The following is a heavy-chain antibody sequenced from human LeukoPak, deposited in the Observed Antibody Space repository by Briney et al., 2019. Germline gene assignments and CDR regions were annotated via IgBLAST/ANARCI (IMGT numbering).Heavy chain of an antibody. CDR1: GFIFNNYA. CDR3: ASSAVAGTDILYYFDY. V-gene: IGHV3-9*01. Sequence: GRSLRLSCAGSGFIFNNYAMHWVRQPPGKGLEWVSGISWNSGSIDYADSVKGRFTISRDNSKNTLFLQMNSLRAEDTAVYYCASSAVAGTDILYYFDYWGQGTLVTVSS. J-gene: IGHJ4*02. CDR2: ISWNSGSI. D-gene: IGHD6-19*01.